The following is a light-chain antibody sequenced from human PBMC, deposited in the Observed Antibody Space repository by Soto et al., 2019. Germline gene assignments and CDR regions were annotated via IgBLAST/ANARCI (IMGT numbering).Light chain of an antibody. Sequence: QSALTQPRSVSGSPGQSVTISCTGTSSDVGGYNYVSWYQQHPGKAPKLMIYDVSKWPSGVPDRFSGSKSGNAASLTIAGLQAEDEADYYCCSYAGHSRWVFGGGTKLTVL. J-gene: IGLJ3*02. V-gene: IGLV2-11*01. CDR1: SSDVGGYNY. CDR3: CSYAGHSRWV. CDR2: DVS.